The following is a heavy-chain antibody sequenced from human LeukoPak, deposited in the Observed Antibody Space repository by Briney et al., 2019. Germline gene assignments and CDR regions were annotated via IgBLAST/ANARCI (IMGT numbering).Heavy chain of an antibody. CDR3: ARQGYLSEPIAAAAIDY. J-gene: IGHJ4*02. V-gene: IGHV1-18*01. Sequence: ASVKVSCKASGYTFTSYGISWVRQAPGQGLEWMGRISAYNGNTNYAQKLQGRVAMTTDTSTSTAYMELRSLRSDDTAVYYCARQGYLSEPIAAAAIDYWGQGTLVTVSS. CDR1: GYTFTSYG. D-gene: IGHD6-13*01. CDR2: ISAYNGNT.